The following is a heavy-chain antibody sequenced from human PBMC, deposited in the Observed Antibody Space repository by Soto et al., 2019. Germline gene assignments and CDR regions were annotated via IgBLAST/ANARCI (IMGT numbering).Heavy chain of an antibody. CDR3: ARDPKTSGGQHWAFNYFDS. D-gene: IGHD7-27*01. CDR2: ISYDGTNK. V-gene: IGHV3-30-3*01. CDR1: GFSFSISP. J-gene: IGHJ4*02. Sequence: GGSLRLSCAASGFSFSISPMHWVRQAPGRGPEWVALISYDGTNKFYADSVKGRFTISRDNSKSTLYLQVDSLRPEDAAVYYCARDPKTSGGQHWAFNYFDSWGQGTLVTVSS.